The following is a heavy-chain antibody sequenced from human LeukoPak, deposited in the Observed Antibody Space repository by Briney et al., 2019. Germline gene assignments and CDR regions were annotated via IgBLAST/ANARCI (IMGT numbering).Heavy chain of an antibody. D-gene: IGHD6-13*01. V-gene: IGHV1-69*01. CDR2: IIPIFGTA. CDR3: ARSPRIAAASFDI. Sequence: SVKVSCKASGGTFSSYAISWVRQAPGQGLEWMGGIIPIFGTANYAQKFQGRVTITADESTSTAYMELSSLRSEDTAVYYCARSPRIAAASFDIWGQGIMVTVSS. CDR1: GGTFSSYA. J-gene: IGHJ3*02.